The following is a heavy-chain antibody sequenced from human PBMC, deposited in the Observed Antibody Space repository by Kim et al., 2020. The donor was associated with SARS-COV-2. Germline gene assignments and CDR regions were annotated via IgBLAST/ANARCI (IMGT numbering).Heavy chain of an antibody. CDR1: GFTFDDYA. D-gene: IGHD6-13*01. CDR2: IRWNSGSI. CDR3: AKDIAAAATEWYFDL. Sequence: GGSLRLSCAASGFTFDDYAMHWVRQAPGKGLEWVSGIRWNSGSIGYADSVKGRFTISRDNAKNSLYLQMNSLRAEDTALYYCAKDIAAAATEWYFDLWGRGTLVTVSS. J-gene: IGHJ2*01. V-gene: IGHV3-9*01.